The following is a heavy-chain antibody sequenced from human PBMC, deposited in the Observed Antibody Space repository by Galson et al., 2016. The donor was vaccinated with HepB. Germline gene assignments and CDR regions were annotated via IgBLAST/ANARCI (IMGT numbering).Heavy chain of an antibody. CDR1: GFTFYSYW. CDR3: GRDDNTGSPNWLAP. D-gene: IGHD1-26*01. CDR2: IKVDGSEK. V-gene: IGHV3-7*03. J-gene: IGHJ5*02. Sequence: SLRLSCAASGFTFYSYWMTWVRQAPGKGLEWVADIKVDGSEKFYVDSVKGRFTISRDNTKNLLYLQMSGLRAEDTAVYYCGRDDNTGSPNWLAPWGQGTLVTVSS.